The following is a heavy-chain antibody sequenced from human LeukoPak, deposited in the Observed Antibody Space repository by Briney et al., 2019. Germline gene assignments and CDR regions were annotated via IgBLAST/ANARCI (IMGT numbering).Heavy chain of an antibody. CDR2: IYYSGST. Sequence: SETLSLTCTVSGGSISSYYWSWIRQPPGKGLEWIGYIYYSGSTNYNPSLKSRVTISVDTSKNQFSLKLSSVTAADTAVYYCARDVSFWSSGYLRRYNWSDPWGQGTLVTVSS. CDR1: GGSISSYY. D-gene: IGHD3-22*01. J-gene: IGHJ5*02. V-gene: IGHV4-59*01. CDR3: ARDVSFWSSGYLRRYNWSDP.